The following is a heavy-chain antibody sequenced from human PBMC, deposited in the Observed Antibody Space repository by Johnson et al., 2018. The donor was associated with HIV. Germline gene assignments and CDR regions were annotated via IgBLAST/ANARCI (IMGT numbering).Heavy chain of an antibody. CDR2: LYRGGRT. CDR1: GFTVSSNY. J-gene: IGHJ3*02. V-gene: IGHV3-53*01. Sequence: VLLVESGGGLIQPGGSLRLSCAASGFTVSSNYMSWVRQAPGKWLEWVSVLYRGGRTYYAASVKGRVPFSRDNSKNTLYLQMNTLRAEDTAVYFCASVRVGAFDIWGQGTGVTVSS. D-gene: IGHD1-26*01. CDR3: ASVRVGAFDI.